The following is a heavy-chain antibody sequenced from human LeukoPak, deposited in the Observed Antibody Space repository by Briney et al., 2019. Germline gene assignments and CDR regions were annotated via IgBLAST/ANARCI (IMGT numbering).Heavy chain of an antibody. CDR2: INPSGGST. V-gene: IGHV1-46*01. CDR3: ARDNVVVPAAIEGAFDI. CDR1: GYTFTSYG. D-gene: IGHD2-2*02. Sequence: GASVKVSCKASGYTFTSYGISWVRQAPGQGLEWMGIINPSGGSTSYAQKFRGRVTMTRDTSTGTVYVELSSLRSEDTAVYYCARDNVVVPAAIEGAFDIWGQGTMVTVSS. J-gene: IGHJ3*02.